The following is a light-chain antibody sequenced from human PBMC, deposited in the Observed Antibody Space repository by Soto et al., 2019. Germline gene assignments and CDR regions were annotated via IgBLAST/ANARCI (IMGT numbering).Light chain of an antibody. V-gene: IGKV1-39*01. Sequence: DVQMTQSPSSLSASVGDRVTITCRASQSIYTYLHWYRQRPGSDPNLLVFAASALHSGVPSRFSGSGSGTNFTLTISNLQSEDFATYYCQQSYSPPVTFGGGTKVEIK. J-gene: IGKJ4*01. CDR3: QQSYSPPVT. CDR2: AAS. CDR1: QSIYTY.